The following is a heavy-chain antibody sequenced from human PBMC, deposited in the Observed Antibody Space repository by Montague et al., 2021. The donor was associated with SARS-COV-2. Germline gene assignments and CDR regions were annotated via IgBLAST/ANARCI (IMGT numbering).Heavy chain of an antibody. D-gene: IGHD6-13*01. CDR2: IFVTGGT. Sequence: SETLSLTCTVSFGSVKNYFWSWIRQPVGKGLEWIGRIFVTGGTKYTPSLKSRVTTSLDTSKNQFSLKLRSVTAADTAIYYCAGAFGSSFDFWGQGILVAVSS. CDR1: FGSVKNYF. V-gene: IGHV4-4*07. J-gene: IGHJ4*02. CDR3: AGAFGSSFDF.